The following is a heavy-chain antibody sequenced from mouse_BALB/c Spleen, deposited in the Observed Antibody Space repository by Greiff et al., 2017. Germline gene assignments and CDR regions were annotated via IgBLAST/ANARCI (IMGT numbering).Heavy chain of an antibody. CDR2: IDPANGNT. D-gene: IGHD1-1*01. CDR1: GFNIKDTY. V-gene: IGHV14-3*02. CDR3: ARRGDYGSSLFDY. J-gene: IGHJ2*01. Sequence: EVKLQQSGAELVKPGASVKLSCTASGFNIKDTYMHWVKQRPEQGLEWIGRIDPANGNTKYDPKFQGKATITADTSSNTAYLQLSSLTSEDTAVYYCARRGDYGSSLFDYWGQGTTLTVSS.